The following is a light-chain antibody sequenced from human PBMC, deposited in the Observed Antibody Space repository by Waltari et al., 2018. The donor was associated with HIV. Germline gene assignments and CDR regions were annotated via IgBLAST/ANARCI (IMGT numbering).Light chain of an antibody. CDR2: MTS. CDR3: QQYSTHYA. J-gene: IGKJ2*01. Sequence: IQMTQSPSNLSASVGDTVILTCRASQDIANWLAWYHQQPGRAPKLLISMTSVLESGVPSRLSGSGSGTTFTLTITGLQPDDIGTYFCQQYSTHYAFGQGTRVE. V-gene: IGKV1-5*03. CDR1: QDIANW.